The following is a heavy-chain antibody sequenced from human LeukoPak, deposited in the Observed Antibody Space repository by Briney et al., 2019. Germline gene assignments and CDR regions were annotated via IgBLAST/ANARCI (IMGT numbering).Heavy chain of an antibody. CDR3: AGNYLYYYGMDV. CDR2: ISHSGSTI. Sequence: GGSLRLSCAASGFTFSDYYMSWIRQAPGKGLEWVSYISHSGSTIYYADSVKGRFTISRDNAKNSLYLQVNSLRAEDTAVCYCAGNYLYYYGMDVWGQGTTVTVSS. CDR1: GFTFSDYY. J-gene: IGHJ6*02. V-gene: IGHV3-11*01.